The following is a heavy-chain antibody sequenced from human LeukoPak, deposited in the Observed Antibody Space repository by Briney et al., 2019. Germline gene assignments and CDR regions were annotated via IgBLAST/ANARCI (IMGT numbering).Heavy chain of an antibody. V-gene: IGHV3-15*01. CDR1: GFSFNNAW. CDR2: IKAKTDGGTA. D-gene: IGHD1-1*01. Sequence: GGSLRLSCVVSGFSFNNAWVGWVRQAPGKGLEWVGRIKAKTDGGTADYAAPVKGRFTISRDDSKNTVFLQMDSLKIEDTAVYFCSTGGGTNDFWGQGALVPVSS. CDR3: STGGGTNDF. J-gene: IGHJ4*02.